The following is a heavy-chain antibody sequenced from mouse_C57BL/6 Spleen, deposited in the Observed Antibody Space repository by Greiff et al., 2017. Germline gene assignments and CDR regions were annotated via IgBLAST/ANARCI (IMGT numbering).Heavy chain of an antibody. J-gene: IGHJ4*01. Sequence: QVQLQQPGAELVKPGASVKLSCKASGYTFTSYWMHWVKQRPGRGLEWIGRSDPNSGGTKYNEKFKSKATLTVDKPSSTAYMQLSSLTSEDSAVYYCARGGYYVYYAMDYWGQGTSVTVSS. V-gene: IGHV1-72*01. CDR2: SDPNSGGT. D-gene: IGHD2-3*01. CDR3: ARGGYYVYYAMDY. CDR1: GYTFTSYW.